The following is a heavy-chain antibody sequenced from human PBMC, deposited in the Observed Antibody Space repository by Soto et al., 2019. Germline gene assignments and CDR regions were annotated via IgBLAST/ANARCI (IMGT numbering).Heavy chain of an antibody. CDR1: GYTVTSYG. CDR3: ARDPHIVVVPAAIDGWFDP. V-gene: IGHV1-18*01. J-gene: IGHJ5*02. CDR2: ISAYNGNT. Sequence: GASVKVSCRVSGYTVTSYGISWVRQAPGQGFEWMGWISAYNGNTNYAQKLQGRVTMTTDTSTSTAYMELRSMRSDDTAVYYCARDPHIVVVPAAIDGWFDPWGQGTLVTVSS. D-gene: IGHD2-2*01.